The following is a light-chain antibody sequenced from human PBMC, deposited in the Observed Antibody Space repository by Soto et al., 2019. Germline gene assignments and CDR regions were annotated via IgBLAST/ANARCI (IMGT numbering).Light chain of an antibody. Sequence: QSVLPQPPSVSGAPGQRVTISCTGSSSNIGATYDVQWYQQLPGTAPKLLIYGNSNRPSGVPDRFSGSKSGTSASLAITGLRANDEADYYCQSYDSSLSAHYVFGTGTKVTVL. J-gene: IGLJ1*01. CDR1: SSNIGATYD. CDR3: QSYDSSLSAHYV. CDR2: GNS. V-gene: IGLV1-40*01.